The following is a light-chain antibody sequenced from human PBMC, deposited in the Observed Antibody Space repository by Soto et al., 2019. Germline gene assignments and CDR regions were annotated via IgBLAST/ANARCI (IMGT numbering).Light chain of an antibody. CDR1: QSISSSD. J-gene: IGKJ1*01. CDR3: QQYGTSPWT. CDR2: GAS. V-gene: IGKV3-20*01. Sequence: EIVLTQSPGTLSLSPGERATLSCRASQSISSSDLAWYQQKPGQAPRLLIYGASSRAVGIPDKFSGSGSGTDFTLTISRLETEDFVVYYCQQYGTSPWTFGQGTKVEIK.